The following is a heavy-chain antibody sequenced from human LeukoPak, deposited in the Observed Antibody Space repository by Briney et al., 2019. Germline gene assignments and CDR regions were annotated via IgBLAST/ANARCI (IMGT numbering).Heavy chain of an antibody. Sequence: GGSLRLSCAASGFTFSSYWMHWVRQAPGKVLEWVALISYDGSNKYYADSVKGRFTISRDNSKNTLYLQMNSLRADDTAVYYCARDLGSIVGATTPYFDYWGQGTLVTVSS. CDR2: ISYDGSNK. V-gene: IGHV3-30*03. CDR1: GFTFSSYW. CDR3: ARDLGSIVGATTPYFDY. J-gene: IGHJ4*02. D-gene: IGHD1-26*01.